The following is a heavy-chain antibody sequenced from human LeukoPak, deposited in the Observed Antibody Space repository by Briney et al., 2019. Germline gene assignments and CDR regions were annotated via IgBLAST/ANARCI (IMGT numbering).Heavy chain of an antibody. CDR1: GGSFSGYY. J-gene: IGHJ4*02. CDR3: ASSRIRPLDY. D-gene: IGHD1-14*01. Sequence: SETLPLTCAVYGGSFSGYYWSWIRQPPGKGLEWIGEINHSGSTNYNPSLKSRVTISVDTSKNQFSLKLSSATAADTAVYYCASSRIRPLDYWGQGTLVTVSS. CDR2: INHSGST. V-gene: IGHV4-34*01.